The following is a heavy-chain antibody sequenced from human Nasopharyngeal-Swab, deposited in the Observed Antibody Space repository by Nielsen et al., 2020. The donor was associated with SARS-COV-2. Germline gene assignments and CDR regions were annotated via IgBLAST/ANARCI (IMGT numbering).Heavy chain of an antibody. J-gene: IGHJ3*01. Sequence: GESLKISCSTSGFIFSNYAMHWVRQAPGKGLKYVSGISSDGSSTHYADSVKGRFTISRDNSKNTVYLQMSSLTTEDTAVYSCFTIFGPVNWGQGTMVTVSS. D-gene: IGHD3-3*01. CDR3: FTIFGPVN. CDR2: ISSDGSST. V-gene: IGHV3-64D*06. CDR1: GFIFSNYA.